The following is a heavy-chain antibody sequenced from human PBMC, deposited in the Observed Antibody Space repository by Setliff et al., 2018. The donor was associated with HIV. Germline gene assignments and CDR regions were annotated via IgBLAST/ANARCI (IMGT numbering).Heavy chain of an antibody. CDR3: ARHGRSYDSGRWYNWFDS. Sequence: KPSETLSLTCTVSGGSISDTHYTWIRQTPGKGLEWIGLMHVSRETNYNPSLESRVTISMDTSKNQFSLKLSSVTAADTALYFCARHGRSYDSGRWYNWFDSWGQGTPVTVSS. J-gene: IGHJ5*01. V-gene: IGHV4-59*08. D-gene: IGHD3-10*01. CDR2: MHVSRET. CDR1: GGSISDTH.